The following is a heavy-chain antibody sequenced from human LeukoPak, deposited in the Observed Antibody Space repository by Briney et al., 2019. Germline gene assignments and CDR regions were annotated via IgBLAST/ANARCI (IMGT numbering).Heavy chain of an antibody. CDR2: IKEDGSEK. CDR3: ARGKSGPDY. J-gene: IGHJ4*02. D-gene: IGHD6-25*01. Sequence: GSLRLYCAVSGFTFSGFWMSWVRQAPGKGLEWVANIKEDGSEKYYVDSVKGRFTISRDNAKNSLYLQMNSLRVEDTAVYYCARGKSGPDYWGQGTLVTVSS. CDR1: GFTFSGFW. V-gene: IGHV3-7*01.